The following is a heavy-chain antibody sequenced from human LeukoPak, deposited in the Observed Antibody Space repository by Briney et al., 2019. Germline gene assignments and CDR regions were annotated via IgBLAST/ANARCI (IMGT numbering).Heavy chain of an antibody. Sequence: GGSLRLSCEASGFIFSNYGMHWVRQAPGKGLGWLALIWYEGQTKFYADSVKGRFTISRDNSGNTLFLHMTNLRVEDTAVYYCAREWGRIAVAGGPGYWGQGALVTVSS. CDR2: IWYEGQTK. D-gene: IGHD6-19*01. CDR1: GFIFSNYG. V-gene: IGHV3-33*01. CDR3: AREWGRIAVAGGPGY. J-gene: IGHJ4*02.